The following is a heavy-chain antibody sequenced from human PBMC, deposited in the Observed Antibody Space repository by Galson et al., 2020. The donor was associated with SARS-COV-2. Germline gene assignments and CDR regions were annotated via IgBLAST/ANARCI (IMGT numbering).Heavy chain of an antibody. CDR3: ARGEHYSSGWYRNYYGMDV. CDR2: INHSGST. Sequence: SENLSLTCAVYGGSFSGYYWSWIRQTPGKGLEWSGEINHSGSTNYNPSLNSRLTISVDTSKNQFSLKLSSVTAADTAVYYCARGEHYSSGWYRNYYGMDVWGQGTTVTVSS. J-gene: IGHJ6*02. CDR1: GGSFSGYY. V-gene: IGHV4-34*01. D-gene: IGHD6-19*01.